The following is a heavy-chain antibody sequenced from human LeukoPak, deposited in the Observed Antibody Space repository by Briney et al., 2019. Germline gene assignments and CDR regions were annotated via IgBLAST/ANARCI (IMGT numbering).Heavy chain of an antibody. Sequence: SETLSFTCTVSGGSISSSSYFWAWIRQPPGKGLEWIGSSYYSGSTYYNPSLNSRVTISVDTSKNQFSLNLSSVTAADTAVYYCARLITAFQAFDSWGQGTLVTVSS. V-gene: IGHV4-39*01. CDR3: ARLITAFQAFDS. D-gene: IGHD3-16*01. CDR2: SYYSGST. CDR1: GGSISSSSYF. J-gene: IGHJ4*02.